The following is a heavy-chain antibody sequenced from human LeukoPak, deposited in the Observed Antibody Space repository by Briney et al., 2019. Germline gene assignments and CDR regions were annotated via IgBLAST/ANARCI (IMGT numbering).Heavy chain of an antibody. CDR1: GFSFHDSA. D-gene: IGHD2-21*02. V-gene: IGHV3-43*02. Sequence: GGSLRLSCAASGFSFHDSAIYWVRQAPGKGLEWVSLISGDGASAFYADSVKGRFTISRDNSKNSLYLQMNSLRTEDTAFYYCAKADSTGGFDYWGQGTLVTVSS. CDR2: ISGDGASA. J-gene: IGHJ4*02. CDR3: AKADSTGGFDY.